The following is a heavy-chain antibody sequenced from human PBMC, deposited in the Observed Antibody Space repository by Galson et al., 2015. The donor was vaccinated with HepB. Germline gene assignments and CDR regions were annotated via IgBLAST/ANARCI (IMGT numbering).Heavy chain of an antibody. V-gene: IGHV1-18*01. J-gene: IGHJ4*02. CDR1: GYTFTSYG. CDR2: ISAYNGNT. D-gene: IGHD3-10*01. CDR3: ARVGSAWFGELFIDY. Sequence: SVKVSCKASGYTFTSYGIGWVRQAPGQGLEWMGWISAYNGNTNYAQKLQGRVTMTTDTSTSTAYMELRSLRSDDTAVYYCARVGSAWFGELFIDYWGQGTLVTVSS.